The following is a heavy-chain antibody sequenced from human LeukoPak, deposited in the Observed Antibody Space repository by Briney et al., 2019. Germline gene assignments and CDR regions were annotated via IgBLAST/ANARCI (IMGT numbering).Heavy chain of an antibody. CDR3: ARRPFYGSGSHGNWFDP. Sequence: GESLKISCKGSGYSFSNYWIGWVRQMPGKGLEWMGIIYPGDSDTRYSPSFQGQVTISADKSISTAYLQWSSLKASDTAMYYCARRPFYGSGSHGNWFDPWGQGTLVTVSS. V-gene: IGHV5-51*01. J-gene: IGHJ5*02. D-gene: IGHD3-10*01. CDR1: GYSFSNYW. CDR2: IYPGDSDT.